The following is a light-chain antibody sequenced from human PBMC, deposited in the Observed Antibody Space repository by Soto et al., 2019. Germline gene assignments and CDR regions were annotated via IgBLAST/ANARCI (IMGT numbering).Light chain of an antibody. V-gene: IGKV1-6*01. CDR3: LQDYNYPWT. CDR2: AAS. Sequence: IQMTQSPSSLSASVGDRVTITCRASQGISTYLNWYQQKPGKAPKLLIYAASSLQSGVPSRFSGSGSETDFTLTISSLQPEDFATYYCLQDYNYPWTFGQGTKVDIK. J-gene: IGKJ1*01. CDR1: QGISTY.